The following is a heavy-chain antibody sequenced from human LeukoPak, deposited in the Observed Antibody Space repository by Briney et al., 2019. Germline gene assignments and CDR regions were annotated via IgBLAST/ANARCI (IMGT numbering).Heavy chain of an antibody. CDR1: GFTFSYYG. CDR3: AREGYGANFDY. J-gene: IGHJ4*02. CDR2: ISSSGSYI. V-gene: IGHV3-21*01. D-gene: IGHD4-17*01. Sequence: GGSLRLSCEAPGFTFSYYGMRWFRQAPGKGLEWVSSISSSGSYIYYADSVKGRFTISRDNAKNSLYLQMNSLRAEDTAVYYCAREGYGANFDYWGQGTLVTVSS.